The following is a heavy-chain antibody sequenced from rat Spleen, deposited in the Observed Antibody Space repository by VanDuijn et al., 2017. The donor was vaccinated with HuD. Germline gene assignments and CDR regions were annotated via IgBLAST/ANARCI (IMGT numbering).Heavy chain of an antibody. CDR2: IYYDSSKM. V-gene: IGHV5-50*01. D-gene: IGHD1-9*01. CDR3: ARQDIYYGYNYGYFDY. J-gene: IGHJ2*01. Sequence: EVQLVESGGGLVQPGGSLKLSCAASGFTFSNQGMHWFRQAPKKGLEWIGMIYYDSSKMYYAETVRGRFSISRDNSKSILYLEMNSLRSEDTATYYCARQDIYYGYNYGYFDYWGQGVMVTVSS. CDR1: GFTFSNQG.